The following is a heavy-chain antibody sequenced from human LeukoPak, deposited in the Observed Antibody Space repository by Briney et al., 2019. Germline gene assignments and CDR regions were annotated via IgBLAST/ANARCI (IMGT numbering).Heavy chain of an antibody. CDR2: IIPIFGTA. CDR3: ARESYSSGWYVDYYGMDV. J-gene: IGHJ6*02. CDR1: GGTFSSYA. D-gene: IGHD6-19*01. V-gene: IGHV1-69*13. Sequence: SVKVSCKASGGTFSSYAISWVRQAPGQGLEWMGGIIPIFGTANYAQKFQGRVTITADESTSIAYMELSSLRSEDTAVYYCARESYSSGWYVDYYGMDVWGHGTTVTVSS.